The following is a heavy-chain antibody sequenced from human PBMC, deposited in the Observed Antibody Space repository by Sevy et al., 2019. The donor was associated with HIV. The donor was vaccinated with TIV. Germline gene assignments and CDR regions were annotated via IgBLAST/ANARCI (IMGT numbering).Heavy chain of an antibody. J-gene: IGHJ4*02. CDR3: ARAQQVTMLVVIGGLYFDF. CDR1: GFLFSSYE. Sequence: GGSLRLSCTASGFLFSSYEMNWVRQAPGKGLEWVSYITSSDRDKYYSDSVKGRFTISRDNAKNSLFLQMNSLRAEDTAVYYCARAQQVTMLVVIGGLYFDFWGQGTLVTVSS. D-gene: IGHD3-22*01. V-gene: IGHV3-48*03. CDR2: ITSSDRDK.